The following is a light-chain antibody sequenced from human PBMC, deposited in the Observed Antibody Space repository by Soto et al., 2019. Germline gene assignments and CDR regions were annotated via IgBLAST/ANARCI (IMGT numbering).Light chain of an antibody. V-gene: IGKV3-15*01. J-gene: IGKJ1*01. Sequence: EIVMTQSPATLSVSPGERATLSCRASQSVSSNLAWYQQKPGQAPRLLIYGASTRATGIPARFSGSGSGTDFTLTISRLEPEDVAVYYCQQYGSSHWTFGQGTKVDIK. CDR2: GAS. CDR3: QQYGSSHWT. CDR1: QSVSSN.